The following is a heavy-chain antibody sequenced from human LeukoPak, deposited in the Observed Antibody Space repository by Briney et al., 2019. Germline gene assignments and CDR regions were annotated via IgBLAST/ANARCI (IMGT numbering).Heavy chain of an antibody. J-gene: IGHJ6*03. CDR2: ISSSSSHI. V-gene: IGHV3-21*01. Sequence: GGSLRLSCAASGFTFSTYSMNWVRQAPGKGLEWVSSISSSSSHIYYADSVKGRFTISRDNAKNSLYLQMNSLRAEDTAVYYCARGSLVLWFGEQSGYMDVWGKGTTVTISS. CDR1: GFTFSTYS. CDR3: ARGSLVLWFGEQSGYMDV. D-gene: IGHD3-10*01.